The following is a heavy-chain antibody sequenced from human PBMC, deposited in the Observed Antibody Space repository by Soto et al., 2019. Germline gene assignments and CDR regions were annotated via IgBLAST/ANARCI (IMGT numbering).Heavy chain of an antibody. V-gene: IGHV1-69*06. CDR3: AREPYDYGDYDYYYYGMDV. CDR1: GGTFSSYA. J-gene: IGHJ6*02. CDR2: IIPIFGTA. D-gene: IGHD4-17*01. Sequence: ASVKVSCKASGGTFSSYAISWVRQAPGQGLEWMGGIIPIFGTANYAQKFQGRVTITADKSTSTAYMELSSLRSEDTAVYYCAREPYDYGDYDYYYYGMDVWGQGTTVTVSS.